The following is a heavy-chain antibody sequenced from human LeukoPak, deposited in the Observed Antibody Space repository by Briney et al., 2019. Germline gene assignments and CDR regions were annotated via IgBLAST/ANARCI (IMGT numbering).Heavy chain of an antibody. CDR2: ISTHSSTI. J-gene: IGHJ6*03. CDR1: GFTFSDYA. CDR3: ARLSAYYYGSYFYYYMDV. D-gene: IGHD3-10*01. Sequence: PGGSLRLSCAASGFTFSDYAMNWVRQAPGKGLEWISYISTHSSTIYYADSVKGRFTISRDNAKNSVYLQMNSLKGEDTALYYCARLSAYYYGSYFYYYMDVWGKGTTVTVSS. V-gene: IGHV3-48*04.